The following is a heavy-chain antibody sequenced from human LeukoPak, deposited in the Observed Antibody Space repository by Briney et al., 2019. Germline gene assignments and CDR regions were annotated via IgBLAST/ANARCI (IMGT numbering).Heavy chain of an antibody. CDR2: ISGSGVST. J-gene: IGHJ4*02. CDR1: GFTFSTYA. D-gene: IGHD2-21*01. V-gene: IGHV3-23*01. CDR3: AKRRLVA. Sequence: GGSLRLSCAASGFTFSTYAMSWVRQAPGKGLEWVSTISGSGVSTYYADSVKGRFTTSRDNSQNTLYLQMNSLRAEDTAVYYCAKRRLVAWGQGTLVTVSS.